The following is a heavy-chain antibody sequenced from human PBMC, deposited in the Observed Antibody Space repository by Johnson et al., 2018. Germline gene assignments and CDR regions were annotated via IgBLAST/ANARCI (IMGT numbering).Heavy chain of an antibody. J-gene: IGHJ3*01. CDR3: ARGNRLAS. CDR1: GFSFSNYA. V-gene: IGHV3-7*04. CDR2: INQDGSEK. Sequence: VQLVESGGGVVQPGGSLRLSCAASGFSFSNYAMHWVRQAPGKGLEWVANINQDGSEKHYVDSVRGRFSISRDNAKNSLYLQMNSLRVEDTAVYYCARGNRLASWAQGTKVIGSS. D-gene: IGHD2/OR15-2a*01.